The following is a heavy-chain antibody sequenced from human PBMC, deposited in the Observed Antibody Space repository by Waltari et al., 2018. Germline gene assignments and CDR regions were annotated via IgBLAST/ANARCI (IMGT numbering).Heavy chain of an antibody. CDR1: GGSISSGDYY. CDR3: VRNGFSYYGEDNWFDP. V-gene: IGHV4-30-4*08. J-gene: IGHJ5*02. D-gene: IGHD4-17*01. Sequence: QVQLQESGPGLVKPSQTLSLTCTVSGGSISSGDYYWSWIRQPPGKGLEWIGYIYYSGSTYYNPSLKSRVTISVDTSKNQFSLKLSSVTAADTAVYYCVRNGFSYYGEDNWFDPWGQGTLVTVSS. CDR2: IYYSGST.